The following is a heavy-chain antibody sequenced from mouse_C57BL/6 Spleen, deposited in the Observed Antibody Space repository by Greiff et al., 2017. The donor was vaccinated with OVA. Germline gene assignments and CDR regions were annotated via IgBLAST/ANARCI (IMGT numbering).Heavy chain of an antibody. J-gene: IGHJ2*01. CDR3: VRQEDGYYPLFDY. CDR1: GFSFNTYA. D-gene: IGHD2-3*01. Sequence: EVNVVESGGGLVQPKGSLKLSCAASGFSFNTYAMNWDRQAPGKGLEWVARIRSKSNNYATYYADSVKDRFTISRDDSESMLYLQMNNLKTEDTAMYYCVRQEDGYYPLFDYWGQGTTLTVSS. V-gene: IGHV10-1*01. CDR2: IRSKSNNYAT.